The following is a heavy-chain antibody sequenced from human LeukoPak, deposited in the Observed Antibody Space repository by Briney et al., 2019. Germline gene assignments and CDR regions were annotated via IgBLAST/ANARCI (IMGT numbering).Heavy chain of an antibody. D-gene: IGHD1-1*01. CDR3: AKLIVAAGTNY. V-gene: IGHV3-15*01. CDR2: IKRKSDGGTT. Sequence: GGSLRLSCAASGLTFSNAWMSWVRQAPGKGLEWVGRIKRKSDGGTTDYAAPVKGRFTISRDDSKNTLYLQMNSLRAEDTAVYYCAKLIVAAGTNYWGQGTLVTVSS. J-gene: IGHJ4*02. CDR1: GLTFSNAW.